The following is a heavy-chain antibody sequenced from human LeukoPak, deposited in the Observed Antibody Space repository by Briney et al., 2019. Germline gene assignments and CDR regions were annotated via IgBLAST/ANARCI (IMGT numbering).Heavy chain of an antibody. CDR2: ICLSDSDT. CDR3: TAVVHGTAWFDP. CDR1: GNSFTTYW. D-gene: IGHD2-2*01. J-gene: IGHJ5*02. V-gene: IGHV5-51*01. Sequence: GESLKISCKGSGNSFTTYWIGWVRQMPGKGLEWMGIICLSDSDTRYSPSFQGQVTISADKSINTAYLQWSSLQASDTAIYYCTAVVHGTAWFDPWGQGTLVTVSS.